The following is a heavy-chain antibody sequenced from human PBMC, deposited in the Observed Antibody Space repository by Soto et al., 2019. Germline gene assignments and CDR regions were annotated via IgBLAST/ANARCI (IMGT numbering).Heavy chain of an antibody. Sequence: QVQLMESGGGVVQPGRSLRLSCAASGFTFSSYGMHWVRQAPGKGLEWVAVIWYDGSNKYYADSVKGRFTISRDNSKNTLYLQMNSLRAEDTAVYYCARDLQQIGGMDVWGQGTTVTVSS. V-gene: IGHV3-33*01. CDR2: IWYDGSNK. CDR1: GFTFSSYG. D-gene: IGHD6-6*01. CDR3: ARDLQQIGGMDV. J-gene: IGHJ6*02.